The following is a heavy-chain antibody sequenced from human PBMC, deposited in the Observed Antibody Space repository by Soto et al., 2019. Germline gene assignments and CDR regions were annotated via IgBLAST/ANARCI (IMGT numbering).Heavy chain of an antibody. V-gene: IGHV4-4*02. D-gene: IGHD3-22*01. J-gene: IGHJ4*02. CDR1: GGSISSSNW. Sequence: SETLSLTCAVSGGSISSSNWWSWVRQPPGKGLEWIGEIYHSGSTNYNPSLKSRVTISVDKSKNQFSLKLSSVTAADTAVYYCASYYYDSSGKTPPPNYWGQGTLVTVSS. CDR2: IYHSGST. CDR3: ASYYYDSSGKTPPPNY.